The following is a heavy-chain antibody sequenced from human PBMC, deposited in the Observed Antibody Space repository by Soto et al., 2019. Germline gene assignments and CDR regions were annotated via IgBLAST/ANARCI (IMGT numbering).Heavy chain of an antibody. CDR2: ISGSGGST. D-gene: IGHD3-16*01. Sequence: GESLKISCAASGFTFSSYAMSWVRQAPGKGLEWVSAISGSGGSTYYADSVKGRFTISRDNSKNTLYLQMNSLRAEDKAVYYCAKVLGFFDYWGQGTLVTVSS. CDR3: AKVLGFFDY. CDR1: GFTFSSYA. J-gene: IGHJ4*02. V-gene: IGHV3-23*01.